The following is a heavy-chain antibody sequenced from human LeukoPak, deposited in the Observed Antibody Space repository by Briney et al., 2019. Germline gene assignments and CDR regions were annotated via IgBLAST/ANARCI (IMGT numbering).Heavy chain of an antibody. CDR1: GGSISSSSYY. D-gene: IGHD1-1*01. Sequence: SETLSLTCTVSGGSISSSSYYWGWIRQPPGTGLEWIGSIYYSGSTYYNPSLKSRVTISVDTSKNQFSLKLSSVTAADTAVYYCARRNAVRSRTQRGWFDPWGQGTLVTVSS. CDR2: IYYSGST. V-gene: IGHV4-39*01. J-gene: IGHJ5*02. CDR3: ARRNAVRSRTQRGWFDP.